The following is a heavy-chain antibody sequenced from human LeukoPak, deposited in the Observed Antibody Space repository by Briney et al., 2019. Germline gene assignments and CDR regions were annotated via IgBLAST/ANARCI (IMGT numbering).Heavy chain of an antibody. J-gene: IGHJ4*02. CDR1: GFTFTTYW. V-gene: IGHV3-74*01. Sequence: GGSLRLSCAASGFTFTTYWMHWVRQAPGEGLVWVSHINSDGSITSYADSVKGRFTISRDNAKNTLYLQMNSLRAEDTAVYYCAKEYGFDYWGQGTLVTVSS. CDR3: AKEYGFDY. CDR2: INSDGSIT. D-gene: IGHD2-8*01.